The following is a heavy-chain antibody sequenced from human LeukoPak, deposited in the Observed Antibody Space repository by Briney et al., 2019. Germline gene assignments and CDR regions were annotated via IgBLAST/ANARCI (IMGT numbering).Heavy chain of an antibody. D-gene: IGHD3-9*01. J-gene: IGHJ4*02. CDR2: INPNSGGT. CDR3: ARAVLRYFDWLSY. V-gene: IGHV1-2*02. CDR1: GYTFTGYY. Sequence: ASVKVSCKASGYTFTGYYMHWVRQAPGQGLEWMGWINPNSGGTSYAQKFQGRVTMTRDTSISTAYMELSRLRSDDTAVYYCARAVLRYFDWLSYWGQGTLVTVSS.